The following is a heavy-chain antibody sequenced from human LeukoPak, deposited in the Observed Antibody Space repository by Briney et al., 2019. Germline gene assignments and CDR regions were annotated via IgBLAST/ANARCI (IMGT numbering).Heavy chain of an antibody. J-gene: IGHJ5*02. V-gene: IGHV4-4*08. Sequence: SDTLSLTCAVSAGSICNSYCSWARQPPGKGLQFIGYISTGGDINYNPSLRSRATMSINPSNNQSSLTLTSVTTADTAVYFCVRGPGRGYDLEPWGQGSLVTVSS. D-gene: IGHD3-22*01. CDR1: AGSICNSY. CDR2: ISTGGDI. CDR3: VRGPGRGYDLEP.